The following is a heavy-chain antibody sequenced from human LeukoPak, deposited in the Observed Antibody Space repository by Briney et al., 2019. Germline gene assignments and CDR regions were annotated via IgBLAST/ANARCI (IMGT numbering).Heavy chain of an antibody. D-gene: IGHD5-18*01. CDR2: ISYDGSNK. CDR1: GFTFSSYG. J-gene: IGHJ4*02. V-gene: IGHV3-30*18. CDR3: AKEGGYSYGHFDY. Sequence: SGGSLRLSCAASGFTFSSYGMHWVRQAPGKGLEWVAVISYDGSNKYYADSVKGRFTISRDNSKNTLYLQMNSLRAEGTAVYYCAKEGGYSYGHFDYWGQGTLVTVSS.